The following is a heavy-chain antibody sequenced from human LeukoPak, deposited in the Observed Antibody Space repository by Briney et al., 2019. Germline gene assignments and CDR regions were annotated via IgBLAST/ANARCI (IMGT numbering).Heavy chain of an antibody. CDR3: ASSTTGRLLGFAFDP. CDR1: GGTFSSYA. D-gene: IGHD3-10*01. J-gene: IGHJ5*02. Sequence: ASVKVSCKTSGGTFSSYAISWVRQAPGQGLEWMGGIIPIFGTANYAQKFQGRVTITADESTSTAYMELSSLRSEDTAVYYCASSTTGRLLGFAFDPWGQGTLVTVSS. V-gene: IGHV1-69*13. CDR2: IIPIFGTA.